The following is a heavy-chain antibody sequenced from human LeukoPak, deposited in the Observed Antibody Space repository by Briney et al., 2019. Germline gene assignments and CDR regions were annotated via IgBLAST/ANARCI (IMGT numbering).Heavy chain of an antibody. D-gene: IGHD5-12*01. CDR3: ARGTPSGYGLYYFDY. CDR1: GGSISSYY. V-gene: IGHV4-59*01. Sequence: PSETLSLTCTVSGGSISSYYWSWIRQPPGKGLEWIGYIHYSGSTNYNPSLKSRVTISVDTSKNQFSLKLSSVTAADTAVYYCARGTPSGYGLYYFDYWGQGTLVTVSS. CDR2: IHYSGST. J-gene: IGHJ4*02.